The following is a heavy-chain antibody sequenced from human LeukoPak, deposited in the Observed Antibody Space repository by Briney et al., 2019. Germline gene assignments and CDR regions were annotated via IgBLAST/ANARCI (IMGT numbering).Heavy chain of an antibody. CDR2: ISSSGSTI. V-gene: IGHV3-48*03. Sequence: PGGSLRLSCAASGFTFSTYAMNWVRQAPGKGLEWVSYISSSGSTIYYADSVKGRFTISRDNAKNSLYLQMNSLRAEDTAVYYCARMRTYYYDSSGYTKSWGQGTLVTVSS. D-gene: IGHD3-22*01. CDR3: ARMRTYYYDSSGYTKS. CDR1: GFTFSTYA. J-gene: IGHJ5*02.